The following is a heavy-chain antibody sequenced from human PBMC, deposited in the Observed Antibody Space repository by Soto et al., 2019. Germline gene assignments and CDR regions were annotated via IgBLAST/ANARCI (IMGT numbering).Heavy chain of an antibody. D-gene: IGHD3-3*01. Sequence: GGSLRLSCAASGFTFSSYGMHWVRRAPGKGLEWVAVISYDGSNKYYADSVKGRFTISRDNSKNTLYLQMNSLRAEDTAVYYCAKDSHYDFWSGYYFGPGYYYYGMDVWGQGTTVTVSS. V-gene: IGHV3-30*18. CDR2: ISYDGSNK. J-gene: IGHJ6*02. CDR1: GFTFSSYG. CDR3: AKDSHYDFWSGYYFGPGYYYYGMDV.